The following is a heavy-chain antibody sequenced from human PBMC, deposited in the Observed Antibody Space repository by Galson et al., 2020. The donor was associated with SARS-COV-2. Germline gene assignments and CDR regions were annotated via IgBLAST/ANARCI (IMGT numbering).Heavy chain of an antibody. Sequence: ASVKVSCKASGYTFTSYAMNWVRQAPAQGLAWMGWINTNTGNPTYAQGFTGRFVFYLDTSVSTAYLQISSLKAEDTAVYYCARELGRTTLNDAFDIWGQGTMVTVCS. CDR1: GYTFTSYA. V-gene: IGHV7-4-1*02. J-gene: IGHJ3*02. D-gene: IGHD1-7*01. CDR3: ARELGRTTLNDAFDI. CDR2: INTNTGNP.